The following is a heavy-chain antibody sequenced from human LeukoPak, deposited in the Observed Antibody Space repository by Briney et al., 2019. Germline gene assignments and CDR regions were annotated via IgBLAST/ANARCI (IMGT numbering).Heavy chain of an antibody. CDR3: ARPLSIVGATIGAFDI. Sequence: GGSLRLSCAASGFIFSDAWMTWVRQAPGKGLEWVGHIKINTEGGTADYAAPVKGRFTISRDDSKNTLYLQMNSLRAEDTAVYYCARPLSIVGATIGAFDIWGQGTMVTVSS. CDR2: IKINTEGGTA. CDR1: GFIFSDAW. D-gene: IGHD1-26*01. V-gene: IGHV3-15*01. J-gene: IGHJ3*02.